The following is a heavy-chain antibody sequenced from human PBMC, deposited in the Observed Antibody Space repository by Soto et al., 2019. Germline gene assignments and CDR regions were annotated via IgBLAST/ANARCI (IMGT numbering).Heavy chain of an antibody. Sequence: GGSLRLSCAASGFTFSSYGMHWVRQAPGKGLEWVAVISYDGSNKYYADSVKGRFTISRDNSKNTLYLQMNSLRAEDTAVYYCAKVGMITFGGVIFALYPDDAFDIWGQGTMVTVSS. CDR1: GFTFSSYG. J-gene: IGHJ3*02. V-gene: IGHV3-30*18. D-gene: IGHD3-16*01. CDR3: AKVGMITFGGVIFALYPDDAFDI. CDR2: ISYDGSNK.